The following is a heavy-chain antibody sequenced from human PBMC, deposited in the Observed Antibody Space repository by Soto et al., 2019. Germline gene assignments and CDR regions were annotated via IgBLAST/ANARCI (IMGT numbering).Heavy chain of an antibody. Sequence: GGSLRLSCAASGFTFSNAWMNWVRQAPGKGLEWVGRIKSKTDGGTTDYAAPVKGRFTISRDDSKNTLYLQMNSLRTEDTAVNYCTTNGENIVLVPAANVDSWGQGTLVTVSS. CDR1: GFTFSNAW. CDR3: TTNGENIVLVPAANVDS. J-gene: IGHJ4*02. D-gene: IGHD2-2*01. V-gene: IGHV3-15*07. CDR2: IKSKTDGGTT.